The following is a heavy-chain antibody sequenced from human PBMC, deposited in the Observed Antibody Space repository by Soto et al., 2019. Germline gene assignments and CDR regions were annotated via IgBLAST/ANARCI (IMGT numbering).Heavy chain of an antibody. Sequence: HPGGSLRLSCAASGFTFGNYAMTWVRQAPGKGLEWVASIRGNGQSTFYADSVRGRFTISRDNSKNTLYLQMNSVRAGDTALYYCVKDVICSGFDCGYWGQGTLVTVSS. CDR1: GFTFGNYA. V-gene: IGHV3-23*01. CDR2: IRGNGQST. J-gene: IGHJ4*02. D-gene: IGHD5-12*01. CDR3: VKDVICSGFDCGY.